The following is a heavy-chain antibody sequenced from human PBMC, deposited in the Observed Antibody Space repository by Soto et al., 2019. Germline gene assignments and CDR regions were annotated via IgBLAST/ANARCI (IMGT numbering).Heavy chain of an antibody. CDR2: IYYSGST. Sequence: PSETLSLTCTVSGGSISSGDYYWSWIRQPPGKGLEWIGYIYYSGSTYYNPSPKSRVTISVDTSKNQFSLKLSSVTAADTAVYYCARAEYYGSGSYYPDYFDYWGQGTLVTVSS. CDR3: ARAEYYGSGSYYPDYFDY. J-gene: IGHJ4*02. V-gene: IGHV4-30-4*01. CDR1: GGSISSGDYY. D-gene: IGHD3-10*01.